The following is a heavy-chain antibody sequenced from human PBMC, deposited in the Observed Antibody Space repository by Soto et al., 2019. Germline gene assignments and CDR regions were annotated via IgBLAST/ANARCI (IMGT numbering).Heavy chain of an antibody. CDR2: ISYDGSNK. D-gene: IGHD6-13*01. J-gene: IGHJ1*01. CDR1: GFTFNSYA. V-gene: IGHV3-30-3*01. Sequence: QVQLVESGGGVVQPGRSLRLSCAVSGFTFNSYAMHWVRQAPGKGLEWVAVISYDGSNKYYADSVKGRLTISRDNCRDTLYLQMNSLRADDTAVFYCVRAPQYSTSQYFQHWGQGTLVTVSS. CDR3: VRAPQYSTSQYFQH.